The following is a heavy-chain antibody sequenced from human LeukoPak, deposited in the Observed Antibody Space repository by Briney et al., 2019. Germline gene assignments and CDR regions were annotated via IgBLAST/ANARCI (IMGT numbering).Heavy chain of an antibody. Sequence: ASVKVSCKASGYTFTAYFMHWVRQAPGQGLEWMGWINPNSGGTNYAQKFQGRVTMTRDTSTSTAYMELSSLRSDDTAFYYCARDTITVTTPYFDYWGQGTLVTVPS. CDR1: GYTFTAYF. D-gene: IGHD4-17*01. CDR2: INPNSGGT. V-gene: IGHV1-2*02. CDR3: ARDTITVTTPYFDY. J-gene: IGHJ4*02.